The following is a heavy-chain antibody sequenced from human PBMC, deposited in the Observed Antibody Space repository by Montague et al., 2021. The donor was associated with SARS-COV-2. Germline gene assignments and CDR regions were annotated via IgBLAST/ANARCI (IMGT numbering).Heavy chain of an antibody. D-gene: IGHD6-19*01. Sequence: SEILSLTCTVSGGSISSSTYYWAWIRQPPGKGLEWIGSMYYRGSTYYNPSLKSRVFISVDTTKKQLSLTLTSVTAADTAVYYCATQEDPSGWIPGPFDFWGQGTLLSVSS. J-gene: IGHJ4*02. CDR2: MYYRGST. CDR3: ATQEDPSGWIPGPFDF. CDR1: GGSISSSTYY. V-gene: IGHV4-39*01.